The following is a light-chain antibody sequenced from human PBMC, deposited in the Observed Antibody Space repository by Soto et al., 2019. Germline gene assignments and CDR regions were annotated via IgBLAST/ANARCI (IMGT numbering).Light chain of an antibody. CDR2: YDS. CDR3: QVWDSSGDHVV. J-gene: IGLJ3*02. Sequence: SYELTQPPSVSVAPGKTATISCGGNNIGSRSVHWFQHRPGQAPVLVIYYDSDRPSGIPVRFSGSNSGNTATLTISRVEAGDEADYFCQVWDSSGDHVVFGGGTQLTVL. V-gene: IGLV3-21*04. CDR1: NIGSRS.